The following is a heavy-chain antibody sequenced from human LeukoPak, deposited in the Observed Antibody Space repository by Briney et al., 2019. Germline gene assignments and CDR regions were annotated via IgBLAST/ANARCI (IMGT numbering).Heavy chain of an antibody. J-gene: IGHJ3*02. D-gene: IGHD3-22*01. Sequence: SETLSPTCTVSGGSISSYYWSWIRQPPGKGLEWIGYIYDSGSTNYNPSLKSQVTISVDTSKNQFSLKLSPVTAADTAVYYCACLTTADAFDIWGQGTMVTVSS. CDR3: ACLTTADAFDI. CDR1: GGSISSYY. CDR2: IYDSGST. V-gene: IGHV4-59*12.